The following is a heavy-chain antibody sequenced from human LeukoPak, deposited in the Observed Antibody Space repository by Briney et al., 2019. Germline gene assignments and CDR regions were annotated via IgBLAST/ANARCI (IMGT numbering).Heavy chain of an antibody. CDR2: IYHRGGT. CDR1: GASVSNYY. D-gene: IGHD3-22*01. V-gene: IGHV4-59*02. CDR3: VRSRQYYYDSSTDYYVDAFDI. Sequence: PSETLSLTCTVSGASVSNYYWSWIRQSPGKGLEWIGYIYHRGGTNYNPPLKSRVTISVDTSKNQFSLNMRSLTAADTAVYYCVRSRQYYYDSSTDYYVDAFDIWGQGTMVTVSS. J-gene: IGHJ3*02.